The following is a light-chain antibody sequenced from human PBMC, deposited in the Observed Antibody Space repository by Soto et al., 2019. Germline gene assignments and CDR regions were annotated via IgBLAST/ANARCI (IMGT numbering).Light chain of an antibody. CDR2: LGS. J-gene: IGKJ1*01. CDR3: LQALQIPWT. V-gene: IGKV2-28*01. Sequence: IVLTQSPLSLPVTPGEPASISCRCSQSLLHGYGKNYLDWYLQRPGQSPQVLIHLGSDRASGVPDRFSGSGSGTDFTLKISRVEAEDIGVYFCLQALQIPWTFGQGTKVDIK. CDR1: QSLLHGYGKNY.